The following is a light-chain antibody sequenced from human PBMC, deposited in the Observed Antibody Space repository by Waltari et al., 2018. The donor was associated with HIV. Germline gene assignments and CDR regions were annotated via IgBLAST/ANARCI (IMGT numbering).Light chain of an antibody. CDR2: DVN. CDR3: SSYTTSSTYV. CDR1: SCDVGAYAL. J-gene: IGLJ1*01. Sequence: QSALTPPASASGSPGQSITISCPGTSCDVGAYALVSWYQQHPGKAPKLMIYDVNNRPSGVSHRFSGSKSATTASLTISGLQAEDEADYYCSSYTTSSTYVFGTGTKVTVL. V-gene: IGLV2-14*03.